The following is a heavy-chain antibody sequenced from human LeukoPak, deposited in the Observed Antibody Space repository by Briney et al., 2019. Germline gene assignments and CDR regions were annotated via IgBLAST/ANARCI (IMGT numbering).Heavy chain of an antibody. Sequence: GASVKVSCKASGYTFTSYGISWVRQAPGQGLEWMGWISAYNGNTNYAQKLQGRVTMSTDTSTSTAYMELRSLRSDDTAVYYCARDRKLLWFGHLWENYYYGMDVWGQGTTVTVSS. D-gene: IGHD3-10*01. V-gene: IGHV1-18*01. CDR1: GYTFTSYG. CDR3: ARDRKLLWFGHLWENYYYGMDV. CDR2: ISAYNGNT. J-gene: IGHJ6*02.